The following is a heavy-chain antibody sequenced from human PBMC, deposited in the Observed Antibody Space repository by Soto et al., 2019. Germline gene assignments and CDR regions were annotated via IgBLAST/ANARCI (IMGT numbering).Heavy chain of an antibody. CDR3: ARAAAGTGGNYYYYYGMDV. D-gene: IGHD6-13*01. CDR1: GFPFSSYN. CDR2: ISSSGSYT. J-gene: IGHJ6*02. Sequence: GGSLRLSCAASGFPFSSYNMNWVRQAPGKGLEWVSSISSSGSYTYYADSVKGRFTISRDNAKNSLYLQMNSLRAEDTAVYYCARAAAGTGGNYYYYYGMDVWGQGTTVTVSS. V-gene: IGHV3-21*01.